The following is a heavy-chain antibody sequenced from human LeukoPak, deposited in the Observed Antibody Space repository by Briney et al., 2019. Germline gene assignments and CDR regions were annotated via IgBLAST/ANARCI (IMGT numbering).Heavy chain of an antibody. CDR1: GGSISSSSYY. V-gene: IGHV4-39*07. D-gene: IGHD3-16*01. Sequence: SETLSLTCTVSGGSISSSSYYWGWIRQPPGKGLEWIGSIYQSGGTFYNPSLKSRVTMSVDTSKSQFSLKLSSVTAADTAVYYCARHITSNKRFDYWGQGTLVTVSS. J-gene: IGHJ4*02. CDR3: ARHITSNKRFDY. CDR2: IYQSGGT.